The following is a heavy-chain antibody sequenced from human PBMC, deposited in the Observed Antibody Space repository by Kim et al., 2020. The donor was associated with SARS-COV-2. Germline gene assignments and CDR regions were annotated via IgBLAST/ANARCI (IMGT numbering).Heavy chain of an antibody. CDR2: IYSDGSAT. CDR3: GRDFSYALDY. CDR1: GFTFSSSW. J-gene: IGHJ4*02. Sequence: GGFLRLSCAASGFTFSSSWMHWVRQAPGKGLVWVSRIYSDGSATTHADSVKGRFTISRDNAKNTLYLQMNSLRAEDTASYFCGRDFSYALDYWGQGTTVTVSS. D-gene: IGHD3-3*01. V-gene: IGHV3-74*01.